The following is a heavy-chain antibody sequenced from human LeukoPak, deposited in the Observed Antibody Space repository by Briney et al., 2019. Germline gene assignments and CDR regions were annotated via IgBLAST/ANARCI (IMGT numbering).Heavy chain of an antibody. D-gene: IGHD1/OR15-1a*01. Sequence: PSETLSLTCAVYGGSFSGYYWTWIRQPPGKGLEWIGEINHSGGTNYNPSLKSRVSISVDTSKNQFSLKLRSVSAADTAVYYCARARGTETIDSWGQGTLVTVSS. J-gene: IGHJ4*02. V-gene: IGHV4-34*01. CDR1: GGSFSGYY. CDR2: INHSGGT. CDR3: ARARGTETIDS.